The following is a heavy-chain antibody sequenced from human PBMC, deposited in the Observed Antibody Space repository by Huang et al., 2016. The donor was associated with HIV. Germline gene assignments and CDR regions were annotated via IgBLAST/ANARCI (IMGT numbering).Heavy chain of an antibody. CDR2: MYYDGRT. Sequence: QLQLQESGPGLVKPSETLSLTCSVSGGSISSSSHYWGWIRQSPEKGLEWIGSMYYDGRTYYNPSLKSRVTISRDTSKNQFSLKLSSMTAADTAVYYCARALPTNYFDHWGQGTLVTVSS. CDR1: GGSISSSSHY. J-gene: IGHJ4*02. CDR3: ARALPTNYFDH. V-gene: IGHV4-39*01.